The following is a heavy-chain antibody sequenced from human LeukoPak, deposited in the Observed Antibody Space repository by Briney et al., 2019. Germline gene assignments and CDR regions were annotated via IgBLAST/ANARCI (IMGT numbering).Heavy chain of an antibody. CDR2: IKSKTDGGTT. V-gene: IGHV3-15*01. Sequence: GGSLRLSCAASGFTFSNAWMSWVCQAPGKGLEWVGRIKSKTDGGTTDYAAPVKGRFTISRDDSKNTLYLQMNSLKTEDTAVYYCTRRPHDFWSGYYSLDYWGQGTLVTVSS. D-gene: IGHD3-3*01. CDR3: TRRPHDFWSGYYSLDY. CDR1: GFTFSNAW. J-gene: IGHJ4*02.